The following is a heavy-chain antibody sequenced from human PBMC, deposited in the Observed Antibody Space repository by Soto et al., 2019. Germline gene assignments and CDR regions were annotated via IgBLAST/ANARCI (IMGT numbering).Heavy chain of an antibody. V-gene: IGHV5-51*01. D-gene: IGHD4-17*01. J-gene: IGHJ6*02. CDR2: IYPGDSDT. CDR3: ARHGPDYGGNSVPYYYGMDV. CDR1: GYSFTTYW. Sequence: GESLKISCQGSGYSFTTYWINWVRQMPGKGLEWMGIIYPGDSDTRYSPSFQGQVTISADKSISTAYLQWSSLKASDTAMYYCARHGPDYGGNSVPYYYGMDVWGQGTTVTVSS.